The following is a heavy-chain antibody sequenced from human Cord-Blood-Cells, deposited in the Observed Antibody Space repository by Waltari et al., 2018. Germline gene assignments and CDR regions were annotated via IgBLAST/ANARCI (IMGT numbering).Heavy chain of an antibody. Sequence: QVQLQESGPGLVKPSETLSLPCTVAGGSISSYYWSWIRQPAGKGLEWIGRIYTSGSTNYNPSLKSRVTMSVDTSKNQFSLKLSSVTAADTAVYYCARDRRYYDSSGYYYYYGMDVWGQGTTVTVSS. J-gene: IGHJ6*02. D-gene: IGHD3-22*01. V-gene: IGHV4-4*07. CDR2: IYTSGST. CDR1: GGSISSYY. CDR3: ARDRRYYDSSGYYYYYGMDV.